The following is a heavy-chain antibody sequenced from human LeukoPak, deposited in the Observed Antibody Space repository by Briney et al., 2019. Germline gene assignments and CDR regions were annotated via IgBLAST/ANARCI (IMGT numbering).Heavy chain of an antibody. D-gene: IGHD2-15*01. J-gene: IGHJ4*02. CDR3: AKDLPTFCSGGSCYPDY. CDR2: ISYDGSNK. CDR1: GFTFSSFW. Sequence: PGGSLRLSCAASGFTFSSFWMHWVRQAPGKGLEWVAVISYDGSNKYYADSVKGRFTISRDNSKNTLYLQMNSLRAEDTAVYYCAKDLPTFCSGGSCYPDYWGQGTLVTVSS. V-gene: IGHV3-30*18.